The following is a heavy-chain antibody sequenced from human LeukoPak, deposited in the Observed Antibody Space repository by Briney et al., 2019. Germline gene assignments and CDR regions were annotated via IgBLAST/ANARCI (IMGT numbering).Heavy chain of an antibody. J-gene: IGHJ4*02. CDR1: GFPFTNYA. CDR3: ARDAYSSSPKPDY. V-gene: IGHV3-23*01. D-gene: IGHD6-6*01. Sequence: GGSLRLSCAASGFPFTNYAMSWVRQAPGKGLECVSVISGDGATTYYADFVKGRFTISRDNAKNTLYLQMNSLRAEDTAVYYCARDAYSSSPKPDYWGQGTLVTVSS. CDR2: ISGDGATT.